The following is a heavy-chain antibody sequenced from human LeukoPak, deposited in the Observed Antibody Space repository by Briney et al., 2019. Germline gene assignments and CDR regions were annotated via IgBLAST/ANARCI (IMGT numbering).Heavy chain of an antibody. V-gene: IGHV1-18*01. J-gene: IGHJ5*02. Sequence: ASVKVSCKASGYTFTSYGISWVRQAPGQGLEWMGWISAYNGNTNYAQKLQGRVTMTTDTSTSTAYMELRSLRSDDTAVYYCARGPRITMIVVVITIWFDPWGQGTLVTVSS. CDR3: ARGPRITMIVVVITIWFDP. D-gene: IGHD3-22*01. CDR2: ISAYNGNT. CDR1: GYTFTSYG.